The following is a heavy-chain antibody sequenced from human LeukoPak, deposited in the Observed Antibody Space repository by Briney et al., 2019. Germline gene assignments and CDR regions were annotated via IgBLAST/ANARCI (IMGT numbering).Heavy chain of an antibody. CDR1: GYTLTELS. CDR2: FDPEDGET. Sequence: ASVKVSCKVSGYTLTELSMHWVRQAPGKGLEWMGGFDPEDGETIYAQKFQGRLTLTRDLSTSTDYMELGSLRSDDTAVYFCARDTSEGDYAWWFDPWGQGTLVTVAS. J-gene: IGHJ5*02. D-gene: IGHD3-16*01. CDR3: ARDTSEGDYAWWFDP. V-gene: IGHV1-24*01.